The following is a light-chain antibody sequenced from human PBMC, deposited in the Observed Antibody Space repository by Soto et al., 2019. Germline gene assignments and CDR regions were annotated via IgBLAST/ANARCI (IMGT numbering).Light chain of an antibody. J-gene: IGKJ1*01. Sequence: IQMTQSPSTLSASVLGRVSSTCRASQSISSGLAWYQKKPGKAPRLLIYDASTLESGVPSRFSGSGSGTEFTLTISSLQTEDFATYCCQHYSTVWSFGQGTKVDIK. V-gene: IGKV1-5*01. CDR2: DAS. CDR3: QHYSTVWS. CDR1: QSISSG.